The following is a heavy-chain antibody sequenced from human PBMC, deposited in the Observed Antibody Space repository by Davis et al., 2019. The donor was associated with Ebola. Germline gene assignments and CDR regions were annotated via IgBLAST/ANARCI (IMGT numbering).Heavy chain of an antibody. V-gene: IGHV3-30*05. CDR2: ISYDGNSQ. J-gene: IGHJ4*02. D-gene: IGHD3-10*01. CDR1: GFTFSSYW. Sequence: GGSLRLSCAASGFTFSSYWMSWVRQAPGKGLQWLAVISYDGNSQYYADSVRGRFTVSRDISKNTLYLQMNSLRPDGTAVYYCARGGYFGLGTYYNAAPFYYWGQGTLVTVSS. CDR3: ARGGYFGLGTYYNAAPFYY.